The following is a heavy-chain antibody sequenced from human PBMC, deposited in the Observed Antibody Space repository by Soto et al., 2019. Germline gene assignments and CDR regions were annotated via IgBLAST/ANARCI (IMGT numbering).Heavy chain of an antibody. Sequence: LSLTCTVSGGSISSYYWSWIRQPPGKGLEWIGYIYYSGSTNYNPSLKSRVTISVDTSKNQFSLKLSSVTAADTAVYYCATRGYSYGYDLDYWGQGTLVTVSS. CDR1: GGSISSYY. J-gene: IGHJ4*02. V-gene: IGHV4-59*01. CDR3: ATRGYSYGYDLDY. CDR2: IYYSGST. D-gene: IGHD5-18*01.